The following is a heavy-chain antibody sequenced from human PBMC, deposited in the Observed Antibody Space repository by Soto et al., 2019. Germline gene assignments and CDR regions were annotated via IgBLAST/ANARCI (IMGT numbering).Heavy chain of an antibody. J-gene: IGHJ6*02. V-gene: IGHV4-59*01. CDR1: GGSISSYY. CDR3: ARVLTVAGHYYYYGMDV. CDR2: IYYSGST. Sequence: ETLSLTCTVSGGSISSYYWGWIRQPPGKGLEWIGYIYYSGSTNYNPSLKSRVTISVDTSKNQFSLKLSSVTAADTAVYYCARVLTVAGHYYYYGMDVWGQGTTVTVSS. D-gene: IGHD6-19*01.